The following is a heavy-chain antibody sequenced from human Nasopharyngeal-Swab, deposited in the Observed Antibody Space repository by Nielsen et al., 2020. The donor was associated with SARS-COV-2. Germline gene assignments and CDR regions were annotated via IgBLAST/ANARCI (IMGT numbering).Heavy chain of an antibody. V-gene: IGHV4-39*07. CDR3: AKFTAPEGWFDP. Sequence: SETLSLTCTVSGGSIRSSTYYWGWIRQPPGKVLEWIGHIHYGGTTYRNPSLKSRVAISVDTSKNQFSLKMNSVTAADTAVYYCAKFTAPEGWFDPWGQRTLVTVSS. D-gene: IGHD6-13*01. CDR1: GGSIRSSTYY. J-gene: IGHJ5*02. CDR2: IHYGGTT.